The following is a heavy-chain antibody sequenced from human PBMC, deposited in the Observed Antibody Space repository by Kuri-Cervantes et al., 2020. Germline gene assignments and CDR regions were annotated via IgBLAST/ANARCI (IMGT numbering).Heavy chain of an antibody. D-gene: IGHD6-19*01. CDR2: IYTSGGT. CDR1: GGSISSGSYY. V-gene: IGHV4-61*02. Sequence: LRLSCTVSGGSISSGSYYWSWIRQPAGKGLEWIGRIYTSGGTNYNPSLKSRVTISVDTSKNQFSLKLSSVTAADTAVYYCARNRYSSGWYERGFDYWGQGTLVTVSS. J-gene: IGHJ4*02. CDR3: ARNRYSSGWYERGFDY.